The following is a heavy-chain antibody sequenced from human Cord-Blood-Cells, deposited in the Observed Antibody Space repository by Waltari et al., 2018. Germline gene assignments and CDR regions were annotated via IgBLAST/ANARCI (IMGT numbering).Heavy chain of an antibody. J-gene: IGHJ4*02. Sequence: EVQLVESGGGLIQPGGSLRLSCAASGLPVSSNYMSWVRQAPGKGLEWVSVIYSGGSTYYADSVKGRFTISRDNSKNTLYLQMNSLRAEDTAVYYCARGEYNWNDGGVYWGQGTLVTVSS. V-gene: IGHV3-53*01. CDR3: ARGEYNWNDGGVY. CDR1: GLPVSSNY. D-gene: IGHD1-1*01. CDR2: IYSGGST.